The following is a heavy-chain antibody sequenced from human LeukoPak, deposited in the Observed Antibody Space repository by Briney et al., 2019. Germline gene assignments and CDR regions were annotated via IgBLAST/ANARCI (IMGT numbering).Heavy chain of an antibody. V-gene: IGHV3-21*01. CDR2: ISSSSSYI. Sequence: GGSLRLSCAAPGFTFSSYSMNWVRQAPGKGLEWVSSISSSSSYIYYADSVKGRFTISRDNAKNSLYLQMNSLRAEDTAVYYCAREGVTGTWFDPWGQGTLVTVSS. CDR1: GFTFSSYS. CDR3: AREGVTGTWFDP. D-gene: IGHD1-20*01. J-gene: IGHJ5*02.